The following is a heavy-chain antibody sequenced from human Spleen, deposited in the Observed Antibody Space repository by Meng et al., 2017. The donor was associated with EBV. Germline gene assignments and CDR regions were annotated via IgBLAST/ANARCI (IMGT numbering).Heavy chain of an antibody. Sequence: QVLLLGACPGLVKPPQTLSPTCAVSGGSISSDDYYGSWPRQPPRRSLVWIGYIHCGRRPSPHPYLKTRLTISADTSKNQFSPKLGSVTAADTAVYYCARDQGAFYDSSGWSFNYWGQGTLVTVSS. J-gene: IGHJ4*02. CDR1: GGSISSDDYY. V-gene: IGHV4-30-4*01. CDR3: ARDQGAFYDSSGWSFNY. D-gene: IGHD3-22*01. CDR2: IHCGRRP.